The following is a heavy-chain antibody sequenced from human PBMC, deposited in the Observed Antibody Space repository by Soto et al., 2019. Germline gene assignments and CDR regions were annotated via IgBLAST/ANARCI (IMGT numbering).Heavy chain of an antibody. V-gene: IGHV1-18*01. J-gene: IGHJ4*02. D-gene: IGHD3-10*01. CDR3: AREVSGTSGRL. Sequence: QVQLVQSGDEVKKPGASVKVSCKASGYTFTNNGIIWVRQAPGQGLEWMGWVSAYNGNTNYAQRLQGRVTMTTGTYTTTVDMELRSLRSDDTAVYYCAREVSGTSGRLWGQGALVTVSS. CDR2: VSAYNGNT. CDR1: GYTFTNNG.